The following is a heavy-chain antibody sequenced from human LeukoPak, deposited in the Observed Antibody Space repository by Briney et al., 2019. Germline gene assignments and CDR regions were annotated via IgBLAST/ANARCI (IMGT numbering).Heavy chain of an antibody. CDR1: GGSFSGYY. CDR3: ARGEAAAGTGYYFDY. D-gene: IGHD6-13*01. V-gene: IGHV4-34*01. CDR2: INHSGST. Sequence: SETLSLTCAVYGGSFSGYYWSWLRQPPGKGLEWIGEINHSGSTNYNPSLKSRVAISVDTSKNQFSLKLSSVTVAYTAVYYCARGEAAAGTGYYFDYWGQGTLVTVSS. J-gene: IGHJ4*02.